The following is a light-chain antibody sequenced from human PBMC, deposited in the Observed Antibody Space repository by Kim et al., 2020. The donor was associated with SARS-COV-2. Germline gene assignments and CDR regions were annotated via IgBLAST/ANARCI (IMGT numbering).Light chain of an antibody. CDR3: QQYSSYPRT. J-gene: IGKJ1*01. CDR1: QSISSW. V-gene: IGKV1-5*03. Sequence: AAVGERVTSTCRASQSISSWLAWYQQKPGKAPKLLIYRASSLENGVTSRFSGSGSGTEFTLTISSLQPDDFATYYCQQYSSYPRTFGQGTKVDIK. CDR2: RAS.